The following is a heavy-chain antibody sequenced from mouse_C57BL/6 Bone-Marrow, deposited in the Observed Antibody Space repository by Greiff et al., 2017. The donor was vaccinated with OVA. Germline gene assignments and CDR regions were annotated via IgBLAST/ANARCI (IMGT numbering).Heavy chain of an antibody. CDR1: GFNIKDDY. D-gene: IGHD6-1*01. CDR3: TTCAPLAY. J-gene: IGHJ3*01. Sequence: EVQGVESGAELVRPGASVKLSCTASGFNIKDDYMHWVKQRPEQGLEWIGWIDPENGDTEYASKFQGKATITADPSSNTAYLQLSSLTSEDTAVYYCTTCAPLAYWGQGTLVTVSA. V-gene: IGHV14-4*01. CDR2: IDPENGDT.